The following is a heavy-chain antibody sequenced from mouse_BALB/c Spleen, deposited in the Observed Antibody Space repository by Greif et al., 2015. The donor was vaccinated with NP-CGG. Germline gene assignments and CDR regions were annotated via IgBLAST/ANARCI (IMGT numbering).Heavy chain of an antibody. V-gene: IGHV1S130*01. CDR1: GYTFTSSW. CDR2: IHPNSGNT. D-gene: IGHD4-1*01. Sequence: VQRVESGSVLVRPGASVKLSCKASGYTFTSSWMHWAKQRPGQGLEWIGEIHPNSGNTNYNEKFKGKATLTVDTSSSTAYVDLSSLTSEDSAVYDCARDWYFDYWGQGTTLTVSS. J-gene: IGHJ2*01. CDR3: ARDWYFDY.